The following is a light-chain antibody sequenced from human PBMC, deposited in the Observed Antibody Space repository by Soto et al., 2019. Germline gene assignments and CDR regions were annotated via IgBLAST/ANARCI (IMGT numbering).Light chain of an antibody. Sequence: EIVMTQSPATLSVSPGERATLSCRASQSVSSNLAWYQQKLGQAPRLLIYGASTRATGIPARFSGSGSGTEFTLTISSLQSEDVAVYYCQQYNNWPLTFGGGTKVEIK. CDR1: QSVSSN. CDR3: QQYNNWPLT. CDR2: GAS. J-gene: IGKJ4*01. V-gene: IGKV3-15*01.